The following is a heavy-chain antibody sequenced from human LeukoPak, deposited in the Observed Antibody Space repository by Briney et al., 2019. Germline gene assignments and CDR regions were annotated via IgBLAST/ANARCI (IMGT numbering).Heavy chain of an antibody. CDR1: GFTFSDYY. CDR2: ISSSGSTI. J-gene: IGHJ3*02. V-gene: IGHV3-11*01. Sequence: GESLKISCAASGFTFSDYYMSWIRQAPGKGLEWVSYISSSGSTIYYADSVKGRFTISRDNAKNSLYLQMNSPRAEDTAVYYCARDPSSTYYDILTGSAPDIWGQGTMVTVSS. D-gene: IGHD3-9*01. CDR3: ARDPSSTYYDILTGSAPDI.